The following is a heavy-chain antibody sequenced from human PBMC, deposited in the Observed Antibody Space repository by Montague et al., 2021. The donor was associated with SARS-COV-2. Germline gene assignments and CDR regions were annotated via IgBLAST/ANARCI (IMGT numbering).Heavy chain of an antibody. CDR3: ARDRPRSSGWPYYFDY. Sequence: SETLSLTCAVSGGSISSSNWWSWVRQPPGKGLGWIGEIYHSGSTNYNPSLKSRVTISVDKSKNQFSLKLSSVTAADTAVYYCARDRPRSSGWPYYFDYWGQGTLVTVSS. J-gene: IGHJ4*02. CDR2: IYHSGST. CDR1: GGSISSSNW. D-gene: IGHD6-19*01. V-gene: IGHV4-4*02.